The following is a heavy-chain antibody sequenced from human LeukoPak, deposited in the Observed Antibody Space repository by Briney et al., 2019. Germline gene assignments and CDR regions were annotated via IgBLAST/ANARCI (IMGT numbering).Heavy chain of an antibody. V-gene: IGHV4-61*02. CDR1: GGSISSGSYY. CDR2: IYTSGST. J-gene: IGHJ4*02. D-gene: IGHD3-22*01. Sequence: SQTLSLTCTVSGGSISSGSYYWSWTRQPAGKGLEWIGRIYTSGSTNYNLSLETRVPISGDASKHQFSLKLRSVTAADTAVYYCANRYYDSGGYYDYWGQGTLVTVSS. CDR3: ANRYYDSGGYYDY.